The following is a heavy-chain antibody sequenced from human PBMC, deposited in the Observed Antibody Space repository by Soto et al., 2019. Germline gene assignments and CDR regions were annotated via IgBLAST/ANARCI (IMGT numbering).Heavy chain of an antibody. CDR3: ARGIAAAGSPRMDV. V-gene: IGHV1-2*04. J-gene: IGHJ6*04. CDR2: INPNSGGT. Sequence: ASVKVSCKASGYTFTGYYMHWVRQAPGQGLEWMGWINPNSGGTNYAQKFQGWVTMTRDTSISTAYMELSRLRSDDTAVYYCARGIAAAGSPRMDVWGKGTTVTVPQ. D-gene: IGHD6-13*01. CDR1: GYTFTGYY.